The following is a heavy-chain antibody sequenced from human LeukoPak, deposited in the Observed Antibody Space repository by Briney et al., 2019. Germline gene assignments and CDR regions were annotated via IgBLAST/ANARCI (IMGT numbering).Heavy chain of an antibody. J-gene: IGHJ3*02. V-gene: IGHV4-59*01. Sequence: SETLSLTCTVSGGSISSYYWSWIRQPPGKGLEWIGYIYYSGSTNYNPSLTSRVNISVDTSKNQFSLKLSSVTAADTAVYYCASHCSSTSCGAFDIWGQGTMVTVSS. CDR3: ASHCSSTSCGAFDI. CDR2: IYYSGST. CDR1: GGSISSYY. D-gene: IGHD2-2*01.